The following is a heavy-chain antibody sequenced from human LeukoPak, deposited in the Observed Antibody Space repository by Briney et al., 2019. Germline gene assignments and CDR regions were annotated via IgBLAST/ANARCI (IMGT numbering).Heavy chain of an antibody. D-gene: IGHD4-11*01. CDR3: ARDTVTAAEGYYYYGMDV. Sequence: SETLSLTCTVSGGSLSSGSYYWSWIRQPPGTGLEWIGYIYYSGSTNYNPSLKSRVTISVDTSKNQFSLKLRSVTAADTAVYYCARDTVTAAEGYYYYGMDVWGKGTTVTVSS. V-gene: IGHV4-61*01. CDR2: IYYSGST. CDR1: GGSLSSGSYY. J-gene: IGHJ6*04.